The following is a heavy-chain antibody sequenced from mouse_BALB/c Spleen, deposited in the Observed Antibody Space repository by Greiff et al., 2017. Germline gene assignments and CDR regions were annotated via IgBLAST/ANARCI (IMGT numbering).Heavy chain of an antibody. CDR3: ARWRDYYAMDY. V-gene: IGHV1-14*01. CDR2: INPYNDGT. J-gene: IGHJ4*01. Sequence: VQLQQSGPELVKPGASVRISCKASGYTFTSYYIHWVKQKPGQGLEWIGYINPYNDGTKYNEKFKGKATLTSDKSSSTAYMELSSLTSEDSAVYYCARWRDYYAMDYWGQGTSVTVSS. CDR1: GYTFTSYY.